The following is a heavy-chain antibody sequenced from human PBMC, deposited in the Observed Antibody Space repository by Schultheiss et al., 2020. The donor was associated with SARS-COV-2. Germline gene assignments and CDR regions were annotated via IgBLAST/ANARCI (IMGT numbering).Heavy chain of an antibody. Sequence: GGSLRLSCAASGFTFSSYAMHWVRQAPGKGLEWVAVIWYDGSNKYYADSVKGRFTISRDNSKNTLYLQMNSLRAEDTAVYYCARDWNGGSCYPFCYYYGMDVWGQGTTVTVSS. CDR2: IWYDGSNK. V-gene: IGHV3-33*08. D-gene: IGHD2-15*01. CDR1: GFTFSSYA. J-gene: IGHJ6*02. CDR3: ARDWNGGSCYPFCYYYGMDV.